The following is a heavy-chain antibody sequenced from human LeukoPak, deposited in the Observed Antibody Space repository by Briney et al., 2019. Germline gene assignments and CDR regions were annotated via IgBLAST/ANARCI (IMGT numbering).Heavy chain of an antibody. CDR3: ARDVAGSSSQDYYMDV. Sequence: PSETLSLTCTVSGGSISSSSYYWGWIRQPPGKGLEWIGSIYYSGSTYYNPSLKSRVTISVDTSKNQFPLKLSSVTAADTAVYYCARDVAGSSSQDYYMDVWGKGTTVTVSS. CDR1: GGSISSSSYY. J-gene: IGHJ6*03. D-gene: IGHD6-6*01. V-gene: IGHV4-39*06. CDR2: IYYSGST.